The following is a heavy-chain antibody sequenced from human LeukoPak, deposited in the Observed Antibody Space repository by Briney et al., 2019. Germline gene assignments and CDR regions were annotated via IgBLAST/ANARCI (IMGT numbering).Heavy chain of an antibody. CDR3: AVYGGNWDFDS. D-gene: IGHD4/OR15-4a*01. CDR2: MIYRGSA. V-gene: IGHV4-34*12. J-gene: IGHJ4*02. CDR1: NGFDNLYF. Sequence: SETLSLTCAVYNGFDNLYFMLVRQAPGKGLEWIGEMIYRGSANYNPSLRSRATISINVSQRQFSLILRSVTAADTATYYCAVYGGNWDFDSWGQGTPVTVS.